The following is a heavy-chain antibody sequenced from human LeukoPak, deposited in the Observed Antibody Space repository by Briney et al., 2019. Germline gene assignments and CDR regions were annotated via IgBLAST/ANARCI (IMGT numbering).Heavy chain of an antibody. V-gene: IGHV4-59*08. J-gene: IGHJ4*02. CDR1: GGSISSYY. Sequence: PSETPSLTCTVSGGSISSYYWSWIRQPPGKGLEWIGYIYYSGSTNYNPSLKGRVTISVDTSKNQFSLKLSSVTAADTAVYYCARHPSGSSWFDFYFDYWGQGTLVTVSS. D-gene: IGHD6-13*01. CDR2: IYYSGST. CDR3: ARHPSGSSWFDFYFDY.